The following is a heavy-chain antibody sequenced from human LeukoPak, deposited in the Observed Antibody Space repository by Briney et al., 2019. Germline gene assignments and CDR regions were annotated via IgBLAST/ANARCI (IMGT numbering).Heavy chain of an antibody. CDR1: GFTISSYA. V-gene: IGHV3-23*01. CDR3: ARPPGGYDFWSGYFSDY. Sequence: GGSLRLSCAASGFTISSYAMSWVRQAPGKGLEWVSAISGGGGSTYYADSVKGRFTISRDNSKNALYLQMNSLRAEDTAVYYCARPPGGYDFWSGYFSDYWGQGTLVTVSS. D-gene: IGHD3-3*01. CDR2: ISGGGGST. J-gene: IGHJ4*02.